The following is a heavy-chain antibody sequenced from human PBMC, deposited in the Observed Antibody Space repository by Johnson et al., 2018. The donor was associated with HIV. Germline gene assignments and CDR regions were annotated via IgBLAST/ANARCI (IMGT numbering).Heavy chain of an antibody. Sequence: QVQLVESGGGVVQPGRSLRLSCAASGFPFSNYGMHWVRQAPGKVLEWVAAIWFDGSNKYYADSVKGRVTISRDNSKNTLYLQMNSLRGEDTAVYYCAKEAITMEVDIWGQGTMVTVSS. J-gene: IGHJ3*02. V-gene: IGHV3-33*06. CDR1: GFPFSNYG. CDR3: AKEAITMEVDI. CDR2: IWFDGSNK. D-gene: IGHD1-14*01.